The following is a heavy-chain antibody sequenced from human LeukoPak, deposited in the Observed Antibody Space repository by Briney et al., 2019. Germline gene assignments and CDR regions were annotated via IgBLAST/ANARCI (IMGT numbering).Heavy chain of an antibody. V-gene: IGHV4-31*03. D-gene: IGHD3-10*01. CDR3: ARDFRGAGPFDY. CDR1: GGSISSGGYY. J-gene: IGHJ4*02. Sequence: SETLSLTCTVSGGSISSGGYYWSWIRQHPGKGLEWIRYIYYSGSTYYNPSLKSRVTISVDTSKNQFSLKLSSVTAADTAVYYCARDFRGAGPFDYWGQGTLVTVSS. CDR2: IYYSGST.